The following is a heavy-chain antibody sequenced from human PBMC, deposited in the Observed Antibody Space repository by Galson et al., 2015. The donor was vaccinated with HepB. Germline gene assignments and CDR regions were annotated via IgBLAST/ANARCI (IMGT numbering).Heavy chain of an antibody. V-gene: IGHV6-1*01. D-gene: IGHD6-19*01. Sequence: CAISGDSVSSNSAAWNWIRQSPSRGLEWLGRTYYRSKWYNDYAVSVKSRITINPDTSKNQFSLQLNSVTPEDTAVYYCARGITWQWLVSDYYYGMDVWGQGTTVTVSS. CDR2: TYYRSKWYN. CDR1: GDSVSSNSAA. CDR3: ARGITWQWLVSDYYYGMDV. J-gene: IGHJ6*02.